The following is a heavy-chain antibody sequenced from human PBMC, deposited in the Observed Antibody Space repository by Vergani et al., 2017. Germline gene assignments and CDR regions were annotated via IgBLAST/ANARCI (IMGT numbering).Heavy chain of an antibody. CDR2: TWYDGNNK. D-gene: IGHD1-14*01. V-gene: IGHV3-33*01. Sequence: QVQLVESGGGVVQPGRSLRLSCAASGFTFNQYRMHWARQAPGKGLEWVAVTWYDGNNKQYADSVKGRFTISRDNSKSTMYLQMNSLRDEDTGVYYCARDLRLLYNRFDPWGQGTLVTVSS. CDR1: GFTFNQYR. CDR3: ARDLRLLYNRFDP. J-gene: IGHJ5*02.